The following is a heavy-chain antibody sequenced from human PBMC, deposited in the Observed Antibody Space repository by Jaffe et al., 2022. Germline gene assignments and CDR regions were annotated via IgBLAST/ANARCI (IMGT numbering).Heavy chain of an antibody. CDR1: GYTFTSYS. J-gene: IGHJ3*02. CDR2: INTNTGKP. CDR3: ARATWEQSGYDAFDI. D-gene: IGHD1-26*01. Sequence: QVQLVQSGSELKTPGASMKVSCKASGYTFTSYSLNWVRQAPGQGLEWMGWINTNTGKPTYAQGFTGRFVFSLDTSVSTTYLQISSLKAEDTAVYYCARATWEQSGYDAFDIWGQGTMVTVSS. V-gene: IGHV7-4-1*02.